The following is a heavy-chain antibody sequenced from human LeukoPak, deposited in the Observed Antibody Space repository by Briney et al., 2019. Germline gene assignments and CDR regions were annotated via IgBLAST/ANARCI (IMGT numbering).Heavy chain of an antibody. CDR3: ANDMIFAVPAFFDY. CDR2: IRYDGSNK. V-gene: IGHV3-30*02. Sequence: GGSLRLSCAASGFTFSSYGMHWVRQAPGKGLEWVAFIRYDGSNKYYADSVKGRFTISRDNSKNTLYLQMNSLRAEDTAVYYCANDMIFAVPAFFDYWGQGTLVTVSS. J-gene: IGHJ4*02. D-gene: IGHD2-2*01. CDR1: GFTFSSYG.